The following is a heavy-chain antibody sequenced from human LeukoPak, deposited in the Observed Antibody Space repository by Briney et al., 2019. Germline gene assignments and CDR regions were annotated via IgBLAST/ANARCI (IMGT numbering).Heavy chain of an antibody. CDR2: IKENGSEN. CDR1: GFTFSSYE. CDR3: ARAYAGGIFDS. Sequence: GGSLRLSCVASGFTFSSYEMNWVRQAPGKGLEWVANIKENGSENYYVDSVRGRFTISRDNAKNSLYLQMNSLRAEDTAMYYCARAYAGGIFDSWGQGTLVTVSS. J-gene: IGHJ4*02. D-gene: IGHD3-16*01. V-gene: IGHV3-7*04.